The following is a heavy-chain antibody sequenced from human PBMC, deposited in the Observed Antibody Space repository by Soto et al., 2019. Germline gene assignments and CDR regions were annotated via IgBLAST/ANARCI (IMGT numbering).Heavy chain of an antibody. CDR1: GFTFRSYS. CDR3: ARGITIYYYMDV. V-gene: IGHV3-48*01. D-gene: IGHD3-3*01. J-gene: IGHJ6*03. Sequence: GGSLRLSCAASGFTFRSYSMHWVRQAPGKGLEWVSYISSSSTIYYADSVKGRFTISRDNAKNSLYLQMNSLRAEDTAVYYCARGITIYYYMDVWGKGTTVTVSS. CDR2: ISSSSTI.